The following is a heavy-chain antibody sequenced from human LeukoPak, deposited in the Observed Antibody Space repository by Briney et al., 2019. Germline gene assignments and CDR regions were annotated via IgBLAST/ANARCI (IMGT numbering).Heavy chain of an antibody. CDR2: ISAYNGNT. J-gene: IGHJ5*02. D-gene: IGHD6-19*01. V-gene: IGHV1-18*01. Sequence: ASVKVSCKASGYTFTSYGISWVRQAPGQGLEWMGWISAYNGNTNYAQKLQGRVTMTTDTSTSTAYMELRSLRSDDAAVYYCARAKGVAGHNWFDPWGQGTLVTVSS. CDR1: GYTFTSYG. CDR3: ARAKGVAGHNWFDP.